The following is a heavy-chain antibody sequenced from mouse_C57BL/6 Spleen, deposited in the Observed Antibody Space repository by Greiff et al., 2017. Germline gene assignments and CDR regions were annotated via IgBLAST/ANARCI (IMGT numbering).Heavy chain of an antibody. D-gene: IGHD1-1*01. V-gene: IGHV1-4*01. J-gene: IGHJ1*03. CDR1: GYTFTSYT. Sequence: VKLMESGAELARPGASVKMSCKASGYTFTSYTMHWVKQRPGQGLEWIGYINPSSGYTKYNQKFKDKATLTADKSSSTAYMQLSSLTSEDSAVYYCARSGGSSWYFDVWGTGTTVTVSS. CDR2: INPSSGYT. CDR3: ARSGGSSWYFDV.